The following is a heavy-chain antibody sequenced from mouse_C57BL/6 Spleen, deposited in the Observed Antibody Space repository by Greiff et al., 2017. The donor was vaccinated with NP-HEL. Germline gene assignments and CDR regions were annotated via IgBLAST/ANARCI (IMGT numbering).Heavy chain of an antibody. V-gene: IGHV5-6*01. CDR1: GFTFSSYG. D-gene: IGHD2-4*01. Sequence: EVKLMESGGDLVKPGGSLKLSCAASGFTFSSYGMSWVRQTPDKRLEWVATISSGGSYTYYPDSVKGRFTISRDNAKNTLYLQMSSLKSEDTAMYYCARQIYYDYDDGTAFDYWGQGTTLTVSS. J-gene: IGHJ2*01. CDR2: ISSGGSYT. CDR3: ARQIYYDYDDGTAFDY.